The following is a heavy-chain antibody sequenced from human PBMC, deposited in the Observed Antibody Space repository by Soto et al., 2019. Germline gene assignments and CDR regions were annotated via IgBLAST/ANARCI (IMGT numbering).Heavy chain of an antibody. D-gene: IGHD1-26*01. V-gene: IGHV3-21*01. CDR1: GFTFSSDT. Sequence: EVQLVESGGGLVEPGGSLRLSCSASGFTFSSDTMNWVRQAPGKGLEWVSSIHSGSRYIYYADSVKGRFTVSRDDAKNSLYLQMNGLRVEDTAVYYCARGRYSGSYGSLDYWGQGTLVTVSS. CDR3: ARGRYSGSYGSLDY. CDR2: IHSGSRYI. J-gene: IGHJ4*02.